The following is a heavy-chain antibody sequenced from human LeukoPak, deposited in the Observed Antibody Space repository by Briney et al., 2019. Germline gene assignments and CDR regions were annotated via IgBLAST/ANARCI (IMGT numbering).Heavy chain of an antibody. CDR3: AKRGVVIRVILVGFHKEAYYFDS. CDR1: GSTLSNYG. CDR2: ISDSGGRT. Sequence: GSLRLSCAVSGSTLSNYGGSWFRQAPGKGREGVAGISDSGGRTNCANTVKGRFTISRDNTKDTMYLQMNRLRAEDTAVYFCAKRGVVIRVILVGFHKEAYYFDSWGQGALVTVSS. D-gene: IGHD3-10*01. J-gene: IGHJ4*02. V-gene: IGHV3-23*01.